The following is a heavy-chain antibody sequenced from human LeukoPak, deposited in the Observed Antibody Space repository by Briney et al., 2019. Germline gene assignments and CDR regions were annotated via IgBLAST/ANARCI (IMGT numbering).Heavy chain of an antibody. Sequence: SETLSLTCAVYGGSFSGYYWSWIRQPPGKGLEWIGEINHSGSTNYNPSLKSRVTISVDTSKNQFSLKLSSVTAADTAVYYCARLSGSGTPARYFQHWGQGTLVTVSS. CDR2: INHSGST. J-gene: IGHJ1*01. CDR3: ARLSGSGTPARYFQH. V-gene: IGHV4-34*01. D-gene: IGHD3-10*01. CDR1: GGSFSGYY.